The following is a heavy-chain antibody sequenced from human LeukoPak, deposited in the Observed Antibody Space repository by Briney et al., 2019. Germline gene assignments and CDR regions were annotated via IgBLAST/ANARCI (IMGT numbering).Heavy chain of an antibody. D-gene: IGHD3-10*01. CDR3: ARVSSYGSVLWFGEFFDY. J-gene: IGHJ4*02. Sequence: SETLSLTCTVSGGSISSYYWSWIRQPPGKGLEWIGYIYYSGSTNYNPSLKSRVTISVDTSKNQFSLKLSSVTAADTAVYYCARVSSYGSVLWFGEFFDYWGQGTLVTVSS. V-gene: IGHV4-59*01. CDR1: GGSISSYY. CDR2: IYYSGST.